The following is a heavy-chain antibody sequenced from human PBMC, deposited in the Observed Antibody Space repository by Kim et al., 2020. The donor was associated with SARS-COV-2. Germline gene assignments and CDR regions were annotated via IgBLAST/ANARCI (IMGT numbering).Heavy chain of an antibody. CDR1: GYTFTSYA. CDR2: INAGNGNT. J-gene: IGHJ6*02. D-gene: IGHD3-10*01. V-gene: IGHV1-3*01. Sequence: ASVKVSCKASGYTFTSYAMHWVRQAPGQRLEWMGWINAGNGNTKYSQKFQGRVTITRDTSASTVYMELSSLRSEDTAVYYCARDGRLGLLWFGELFSGMDAWVQETAVTVTS. CDR3: ARDGRLGLLWFGELFSGMDA.